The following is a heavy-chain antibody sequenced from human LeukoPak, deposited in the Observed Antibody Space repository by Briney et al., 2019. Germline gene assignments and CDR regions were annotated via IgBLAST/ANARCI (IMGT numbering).Heavy chain of an antibody. V-gene: IGHV3-48*01. CDR1: GFTFSSYS. D-gene: IGHD2-2*01. CDR2: ISSSSSTI. J-gene: IGHJ6*02. Sequence: PGGSLRLSCAASGFTFSSYSMNWVRQAPGKGLEWVSYISSSSSTIYYADSVKGRFTISRDNAKNSLYLQMNSLRAEDTAVYYCAKIYCSSTSCYFGYYYYGMDVWGQGTTVTVSS. CDR3: AKIYCSSTSCYFGYYYYGMDV.